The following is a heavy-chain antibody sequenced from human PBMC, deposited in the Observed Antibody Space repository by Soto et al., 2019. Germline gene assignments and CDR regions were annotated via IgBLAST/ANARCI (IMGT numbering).Heavy chain of an antibody. CDR3: ARGDCVGGTCYSLAGSFYYYLDV. J-gene: IGHJ6*03. V-gene: IGHV3-74*02. D-gene: IGHD2-15*01. CDR2: INSDGSVS. CDR1: GFTFSNYW. Sequence: EVQLVESGGGLVQPGGSLRLSCAASGFTFSNYWMYWVRQAPGKGLEWVSRINSDGSVSSHADSVKGRLTISRDNVKNALNLHTDSLRAEDAAVYYCARGDCVGGTCYSLAGSFYYYLDVWGKGTPVTVFS.